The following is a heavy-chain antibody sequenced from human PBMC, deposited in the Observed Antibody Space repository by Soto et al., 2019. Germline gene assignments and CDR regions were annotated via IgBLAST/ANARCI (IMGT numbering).Heavy chain of an antibody. CDR2: FDPEDGET. CDR3: ATDLYAVARDSSGYYKDV. Sequence: ASVKVSCKVSGYTLTELSMHWVRQAPGKGLEWMGGFDPEDGETIYAQKFQGRVTMTEDTSTDTAYMELSSLGSEDTAVYYCATDLYAVARDSSGYYKDVWGQGTTVTVSS. CDR1: GYTLTELS. J-gene: IGHJ6*02. V-gene: IGHV1-24*01. D-gene: IGHD3-22*01.